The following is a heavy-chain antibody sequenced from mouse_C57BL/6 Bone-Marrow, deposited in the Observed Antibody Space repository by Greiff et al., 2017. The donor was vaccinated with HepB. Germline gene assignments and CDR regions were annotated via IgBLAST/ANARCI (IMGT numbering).Heavy chain of an antibody. Sequence: EVQRVESGGGLVQPGGSLSLSCAASGFTFTDYYMSWVRQPPGKALEWLGFIRNKANGYTTEYSASVKGRFTISRDNSQSILYLQMNALRAEDSATYYCARPDSSGYVMDYWGQGTSVTVSS. CDR1: GFTFTDYY. CDR3: ARPDSSGYVMDY. V-gene: IGHV7-3*01. D-gene: IGHD3-2*02. J-gene: IGHJ4*01. CDR2: IRNKANGYTT.